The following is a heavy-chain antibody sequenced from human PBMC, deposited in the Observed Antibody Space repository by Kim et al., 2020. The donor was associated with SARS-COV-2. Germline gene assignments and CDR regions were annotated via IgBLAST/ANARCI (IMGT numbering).Heavy chain of an antibody. V-gene: IGHV3-7*01. CDR1: GFIFRNYA. D-gene: IGHD3-3*01. Sequence: GSLRLSCAASGFIFRNYAMSWVRQAPGKGLEWVANIKQDGNDKYYVDSVKGRFTISRDNAKNSLYLQMNSLRAEDTAVYYCARGGGDSWGQGTLVTVSS. J-gene: IGHJ4*02. CDR3: ARGGGDS. CDR2: IKQDGNDK.